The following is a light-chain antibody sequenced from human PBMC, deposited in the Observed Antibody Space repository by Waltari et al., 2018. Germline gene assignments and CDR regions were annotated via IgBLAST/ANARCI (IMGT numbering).Light chain of an antibody. Sequence: DVQMTQPPSTLSASVGDGVTITCRASQSVIDYLNWYQQKPGKAPELLISGASNLQSGAPSRFSGSGSGTDFTLTISSLQPEDFATFYCQQTYTSPWTFGQGTKVEIK. CDR1: QSVIDY. V-gene: IGKV1-39*01. J-gene: IGKJ1*01. CDR2: GAS. CDR3: QQTYTSPWT.